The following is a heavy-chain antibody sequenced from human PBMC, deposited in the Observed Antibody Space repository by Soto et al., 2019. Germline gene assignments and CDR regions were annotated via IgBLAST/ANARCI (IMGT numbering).Heavy chain of an antibody. V-gene: IGHV3-21*06. J-gene: IGHJ4*02. CDR2: ISGSSTYI. CDR3: ARGSLSYFDY. Sequence: EVQLVESGGGLVQPGGSLRLSCAASGFTSSSHSMNWVRQAPGKGLEWVSSISGSSTYIYYADSVKDRFTISRDNARSSLFLQMNSRRAEDTAVYYCARGSLSYFDYWGQGTLVTVSS. D-gene: IGHD3-10*01. CDR1: GFTSSSHS.